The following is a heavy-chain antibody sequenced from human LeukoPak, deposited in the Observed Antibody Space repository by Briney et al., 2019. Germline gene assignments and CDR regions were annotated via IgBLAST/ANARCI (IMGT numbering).Heavy chain of an antibody. CDR3: ARVGAIGDLAFGY. D-gene: IGHD1-26*01. CDR1: GYTFTTYD. J-gene: IGHJ4*02. Sequence: ASVKVSCKASGYTFTTYDINWVRQATGQGLEWMGWMNPNSGNTGYARNFQGRVTITRNTSISTAYMELSSLRSEDTAVYYCARVGAIGDLAFGYWGQGTLVTVSS. CDR2: MNPNSGNT. V-gene: IGHV1-8*03.